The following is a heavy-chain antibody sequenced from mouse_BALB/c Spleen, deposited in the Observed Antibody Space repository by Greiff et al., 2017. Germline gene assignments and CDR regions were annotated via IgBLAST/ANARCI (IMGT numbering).Heavy chain of an antibody. CDR3: ARVGTGTFAY. J-gene: IGHJ3*01. V-gene: IGHV1-77*01. CDR2: IYPGSGST. CDR1: GYTFTDYV. D-gene: IGHD4-1*01. Sequence: VKLQESGPELVKPGASVKMSCKASGYTFTDYVISWVKQRTGQGLEWIGEIYPGSGSTYYNEKFKGKATLTADKSSNTAYMQLSSLTSEDSAVYFCARVGTGTFAYWGQGTLVTVSA.